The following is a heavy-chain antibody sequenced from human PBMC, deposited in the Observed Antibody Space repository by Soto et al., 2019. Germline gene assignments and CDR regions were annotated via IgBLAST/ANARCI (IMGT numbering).Heavy chain of an antibody. Sequence: QVQLVQSGAEVKKPGSSVKVSCKASGGTFSSYAISWVRQAPGQGLEWMGGIIPIFGTANYAQKFQGRVTIPADEYTSTAYREVSSLRSEDTAVYYWARGGNYDLWRGGGYWGQGTLVTVSS. V-gene: IGHV1-69*01. D-gene: IGHD3-3*01. CDR1: GGTFSSYA. CDR3: ARGGNYDLWRGGGY. J-gene: IGHJ4*02. CDR2: IIPIFGTA.